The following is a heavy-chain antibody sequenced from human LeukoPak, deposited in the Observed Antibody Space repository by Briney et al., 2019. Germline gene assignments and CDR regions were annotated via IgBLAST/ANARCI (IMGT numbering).Heavy chain of an antibody. J-gene: IGHJ6*03. V-gene: IGHV3-21*04. Sequence: GGSLRLSCAAPGITFSNYNMNWVRQAPGKGLEWISSITSSSSYTFYADSVKGRFTISRDNAKNSLFLQMNSLRAEDTAVYYCARVLRYCSGGNCYSGGLGYMDVWGKGTTVTISS. CDR3: ARVLRYCSGGNCYSGGLGYMDV. CDR2: ITSSSSYT. D-gene: IGHD2-15*01. CDR1: GITFSNYN.